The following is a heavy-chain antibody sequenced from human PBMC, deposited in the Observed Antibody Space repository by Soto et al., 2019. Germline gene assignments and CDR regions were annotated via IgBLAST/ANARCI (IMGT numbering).Heavy chain of an antibody. CDR3: ARDPNIVATITAIYYYYGMDV. J-gene: IGHJ6*02. CDR1: GFTFSSYW. CDR2: IKQDGSEK. V-gene: IGHV3-7*01. D-gene: IGHD5-12*01. Sequence: SLRLSCAASGFTFSSYWMSWVRQAPGKGLEWVTNIKQDGSEKYYVDSVKGRFTISRDNAKNSLYLQMNSLRAEDTAVYYCARDPNIVATITAIYYYYGMDVWGQGTTVTVSS.